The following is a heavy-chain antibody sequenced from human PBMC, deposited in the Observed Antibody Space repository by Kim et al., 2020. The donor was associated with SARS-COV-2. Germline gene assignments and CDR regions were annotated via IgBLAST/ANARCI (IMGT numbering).Heavy chain of an antibody. V-gene: IGHV3-48*02. CDR2: I. D-gene: IGHD3-16*01. J-gene: IGHJ3*02. Sequence: IYCANSVKGRFTTSRDNATNSLHLQMNSLKDDDTAIYHCVRDRMGGAFDIWGQGTLVTVSS. CDR3: VRDRMGGAFDI.